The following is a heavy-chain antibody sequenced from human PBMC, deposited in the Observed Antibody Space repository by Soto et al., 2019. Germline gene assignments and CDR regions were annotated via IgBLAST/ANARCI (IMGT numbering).Heavy chain of an antibody. D-gene: IGHD6-19*01. CDR3: ARERVAVAGSRANWLAP. J-gene: IGHJ5*02. CDR2: IYSTGSA. CDR1: GDSVSSRLYY. V-gene: IGHV4-31*11. Sequence: SETLSLTCAVSGDSVSSRLYYWSWIRQHPGQGLESIGYIYSTGSANYNPSLKSRVTISLDTSRNQFSLKVKSVTAADTAIYYCARERVAVAGSRANWLAPWGQGILVTVSS.